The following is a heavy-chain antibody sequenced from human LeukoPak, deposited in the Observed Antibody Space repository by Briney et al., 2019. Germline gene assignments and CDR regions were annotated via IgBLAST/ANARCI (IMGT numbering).Heavy chain of an antibody. CDR2: ISYDGSVK. CDR3: AKGRGGDYSYGSYYFDQ. CDR1: GFTFSSYA. D-gene: IGHD5-18*01. J-gene: IGHJ4*02. Sequence: GRSLRLSCAASGFTFSSYAMHWVRQAPGKGPEWVAVISYDGSVKYYADSVKGRFTISIDDPKNTLYLQMNSLGAEDTAVYYCAKGRGGDYSYGSYYFDQWGQGTLVTVSS. V-gene: IGHV3-30*04.